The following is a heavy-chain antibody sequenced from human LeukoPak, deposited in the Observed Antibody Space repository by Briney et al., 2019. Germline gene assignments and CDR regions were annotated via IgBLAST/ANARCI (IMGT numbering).Heavy chain of an antibody. CDR3: AAMYTSSHS. V-gene: IGHV4-34*01. J-gene: IGHJ5*02. Sequence: ASETLSLTCAVYGGSFSGYYWGWIRQTPGKGLEWIASWSDSGSTYYNASLRSRLIISVDTSKNQFSLKVISVTAADTAVYYCAAMYTSSHSWGQGTLVTVSS. CDR1: GGSFSGYY. D-gene: IGHD2-8*01. CDR2: WSDSGST.